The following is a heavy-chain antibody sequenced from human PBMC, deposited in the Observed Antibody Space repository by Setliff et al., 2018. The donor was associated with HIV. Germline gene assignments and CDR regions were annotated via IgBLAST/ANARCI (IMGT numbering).Heavy chain of an antibody. CDR3: ARSVGYCSGGSCSNWFDP. Sequence: KASETLSLTCTVSGDSISSGSYYWSWIRQPAGKGLEWIGHIYTSGSTNYNPSLKSRVTISVDTSKNQFSLKLSSVTAADTAVYYCARSVGYCSGGSCSNWFDPWGQGTLVTVSS. D-gene: IGHD2-15*01. CDR2: IYTSGST. V-gene: IGHV4-61*09. CDR1: GDSISSGSYY. J-gene: IGHJ5*02.